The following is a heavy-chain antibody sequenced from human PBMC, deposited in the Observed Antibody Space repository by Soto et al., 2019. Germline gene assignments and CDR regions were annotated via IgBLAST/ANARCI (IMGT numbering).Heavy chain of an antibody. J-gene: IGHJ4*02. D-gene: IGHD2-2*01. Sequence: GGSLRLSCAASGFTFSGDWMHWVRQGAGKGLVWVSRINMDGSSTNYADSVKGRFTISRDNAKNTLYLQMNSLRVDDTAVYYCARGPRGLYHHDYWGQRAPVTVSS. V-gene: IGHV3-74*01. CDR1: GFTFSGDW. CDR2: INMDGSST. CDR3: ARGPRGLYHHDY.